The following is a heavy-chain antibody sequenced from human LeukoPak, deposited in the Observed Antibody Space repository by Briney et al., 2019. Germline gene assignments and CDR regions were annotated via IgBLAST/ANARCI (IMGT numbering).Heavy chain of an antibody. Sequence: GSLRLSCAASGFTFSSYAMSWIRQPPGKGLEWIGEINHSGSTNYNPSLKSRVTISVDTSKNQFSLKLSSVTAADTAVYYCARGLVITIFGVVTKFDYWGQGTLVTVSS. V-gene: IGHV4-34*01. CDR1: GFTFSSYA. D-gene: IGHD3-3*01. CDR3: ARGLVITIFGVVTKFDY. CDR2: INHSGST. J-gene: IGHJ4*02.